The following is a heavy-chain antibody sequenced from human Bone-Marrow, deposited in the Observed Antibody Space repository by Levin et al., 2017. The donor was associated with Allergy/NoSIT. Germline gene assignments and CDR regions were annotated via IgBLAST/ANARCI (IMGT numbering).Heavy chain of an antibody. CDR2: TYYRSKWYS. CDR3: ARDKTVSGLNDAFDI. Sequence: SQTLSLTCAISGDSVSTDTAAWNWIRQSPSRGLEWLGRTYYRSKWYSNYAGSVRSRITIEPATSKNQFSLQLKSVTPDDTAVYFCARDKTVSGLNDAFDIWGQGTLVTVSS. D-gene: IGHD6-19*01. CDR1: GDSVSTDTAA. J-gene: IGHJ3*02. V-gene: IGHV6-1*01.